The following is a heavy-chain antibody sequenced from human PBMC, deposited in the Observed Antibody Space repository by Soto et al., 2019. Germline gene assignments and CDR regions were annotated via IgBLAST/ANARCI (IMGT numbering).Heavy chain of an antibody. J-gene: IGHJ6*02. CDR2: INSDGSST. Sequence: LRLSCAASGFTFSSYWMHWVRQAPGKGLVWVSRINSDGSSTTYADSVKGRFTISRDNAKNTLNLQMNSLRAEDTAVYYCARDVYRNTYAMDVWGQGTTVTAP. CDR1: GFTFSSYW. V-gene: IGHV3-74*01. CDR3: ARDVYRNTYAMDV. D-gene: IGHD5-18*01.